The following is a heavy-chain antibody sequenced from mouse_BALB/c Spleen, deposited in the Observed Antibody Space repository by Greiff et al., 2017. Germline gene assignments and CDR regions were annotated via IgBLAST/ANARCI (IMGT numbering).Heavy chain of an antibody. J-gene: IGHJ4*01. Sequence: QVQLQQSGPGLVAPSQSLSITCTVSGFSLTGYGVHWVRQPPGKGPEWLGVIWAGGSTNYNSALMSRLSISKDNSKSQVFLKMNSLQTDDTAMYYCARIFFYAMDYWGQGTSVTVSS. CDR2: IWAGGST. V-gene: IGHV2-9*02. CDR1: GFSLTGYG. CDR3: ARIFFYAMDY.